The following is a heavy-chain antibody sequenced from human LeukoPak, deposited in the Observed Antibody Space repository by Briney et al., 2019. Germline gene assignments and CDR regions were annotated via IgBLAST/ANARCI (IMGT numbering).Heavy chain of an antibody. CDR1: GGSFSGYY. CDR2: INHSGST. V-gene: IGHV4-34*01. Sequence: SETLSLTRAVYGGSFSGYYWSWIRQPPGKGLEWIGEINHSGSTNYNPSLKSRVTISVDTSKNQFSLKLSSVTAADMAVYYCARRTRYFDRWGQGTLVTVSS. CDR3: ARRTRYFDR. J-gene: IGHJ4*02. D-gene: IGHD3-9*01.